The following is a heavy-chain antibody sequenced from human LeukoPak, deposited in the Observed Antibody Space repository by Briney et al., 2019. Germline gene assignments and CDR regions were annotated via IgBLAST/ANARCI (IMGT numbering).Heavy chain of an antibody. CDR2: ISGSGGST. Sequence: GGSLRLSCAASGFTFDDYAMHWVRQAPGKGLEWVSAISGSGGSTYYADSVKGRFTISRDNSKNTLYLQMNSLRAEDTAVYYCAKDRDYYDSSGYYDYWGQGTLVTVSS. CDR1: GFTFDDYA. V-gene: IGHV3-23*01. CDR3: AKDRDYYDSSGYYDY. D-gene: IGHD3-22*01. J-gene: IGHJ4*02.